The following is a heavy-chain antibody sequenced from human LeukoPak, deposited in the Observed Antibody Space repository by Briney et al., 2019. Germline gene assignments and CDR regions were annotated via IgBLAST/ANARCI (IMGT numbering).Heavy chain of an antibody. Sequence: GEALKISCKGSGYSFTSYWIGWVRQMPGKGLEWMGIIYPGDSDTRYSPSFQGQVTISADKSISTAYLQWSSLKASDTAMYYCARGYCSSTSCYGGGDAFDIWGQGTMVTVSS. CDR2: IYPGDSDT. J-gene: IGHJ3*02. V-gene: IGHV5-51*01. D-gene: IGHD2-2*01. CDR3: ARGYCSSTSCYGGGDAFDI. CDR1: GYSFTSYW.